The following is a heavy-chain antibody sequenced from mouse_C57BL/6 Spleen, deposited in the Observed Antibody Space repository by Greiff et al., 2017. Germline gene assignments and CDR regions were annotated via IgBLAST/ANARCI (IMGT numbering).Heavy chain of an antibody. J-gene: IGHJ4*01. CDR1: GYAFSSSW. V-gene: IGHV1-82*01. CDR2: IYPGDGDT. Sequence: QVQLQQSGPELVKPGASVKISCKASGYAFSSSWMNWVKQRPGQGLEWIGRIYPGDGDTNYNGKFKGKATLTADKSSSTAYMQLSSLTSEDSAVYFCARSHAMDYWGQGTSVTVSS. CDR3: ARSHAMDY.